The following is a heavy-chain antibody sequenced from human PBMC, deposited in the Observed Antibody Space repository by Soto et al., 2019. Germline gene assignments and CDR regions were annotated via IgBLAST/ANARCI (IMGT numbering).Heavy chain of an antibody. CDR1: GYTFTSYA. V-gene: IGHV1-3*01. J-gene: IGHJ2*01. D-gene: IGHD3-10*01. CDR3: ARGPGGPKGYFDL. CDR2: INAGNGNT. Sequence: QVQLVQSGAEVKKPGASVKVSCKASGYTFTSYAMHWVRQAPGQRLEWMGWINAGNGNTKYSQKSQGRVPITRDTSASTAYMELSSLRSEDTAVYYCARGPGGPKGYFDLWGRGTLVTVSS.